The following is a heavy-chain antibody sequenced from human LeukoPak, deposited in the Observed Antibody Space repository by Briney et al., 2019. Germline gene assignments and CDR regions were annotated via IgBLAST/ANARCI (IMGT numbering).Heavy chain of an antibody. D-gene: IGHD3-22*01. Sequence: ASVMLSCKASGYTFSTFYLHWVRLAPGQGLQWMGIINPSVGSASYSPRFQGRITMTTDTPTSTVYMDLSSLRSEDTAVYYCARGIRNHDGDGYLYFFDYWGQGTLVTVSS. CDR3: ARGIRNHDGDGYLYFFDY. V-gene: IGHV1-46*01. CDR1: GYTFSTFY. CDR2: INPSVGSA. J-gene: IGHJ4*02.